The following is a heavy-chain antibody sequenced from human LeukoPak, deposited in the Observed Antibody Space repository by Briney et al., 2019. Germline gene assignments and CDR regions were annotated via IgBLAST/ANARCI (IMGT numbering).Heavy chain of an antibody. CDR2: IYTSGST. J-gene: IGHJ6*03. Sequence: SETPSLTCTVSGGSISSYYWSWIRQPPGKGLEWIGYIYTSGSTNYNPSLKSRVTISVDTSKNQFSLKLSSVTAADTAVYYCARYSSSSLYYYYYYMDVWGKGTTVTVSS. V-gene: IGHV4-4*09. D-gene: IGHD6-6*01. CDR1: GGSISSYY. CDR3: ARYSSSSLYYYYYYMDV.